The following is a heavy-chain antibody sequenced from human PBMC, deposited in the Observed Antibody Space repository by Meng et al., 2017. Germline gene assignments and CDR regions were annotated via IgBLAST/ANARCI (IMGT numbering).Heavy chain of an antibody. J-gene: IGHJ4*02. CDR1: GVSVCSTSAA. V-gene: IGHV6-1*01. Sequence: IQWQQSGPGLVKPSQSLSLICAVSGVSVCSTSAAWNWIRQSPSGGLEWLGRAYYRSKWYHDYAESVKSRISIDPDTSKNQFSLQLRSVTPEDSAVYYCARGSYSFDSWGQRTLVTVSS. CDR3: ARGSYSFDS. D-gene: IGHD1-26*01. CDR2: AYYRSKWYH.